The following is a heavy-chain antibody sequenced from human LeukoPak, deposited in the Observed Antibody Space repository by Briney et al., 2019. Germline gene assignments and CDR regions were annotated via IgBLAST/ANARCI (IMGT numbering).Heavy chain of an antibody. D-gene: IGHD3-16*01. Sequence: GGSLRLSCAASGFTFSSYSMNWVRQAPGKGLEWVSSISSSSSYIYYADSVKGRFTISRDNAKNSLYQQMNSLRAEDTAVYYCARGMRGDWFDPWGQGTLVTVSS. J-gene: IGHJ5*02. V-gene: IGHV3-21*01. CDR2: ISSSSSYI. CDR3: ARGMRGDWFDP. CDR1: GFTFSSYS.